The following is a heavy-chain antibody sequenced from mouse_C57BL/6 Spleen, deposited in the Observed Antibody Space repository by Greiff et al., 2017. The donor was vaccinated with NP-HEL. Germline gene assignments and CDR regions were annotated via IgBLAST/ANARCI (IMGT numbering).Heavy chain of an antibody. V-gene: IGHV1-15*01. CDR2: IDPETGGT. D-gene: IGHD2-3*01. CDR1: GYTFTDYE. J-gene: IGHJ1*03. Sequence: VQLQQSGAELVRPGASVTLSCKASGYTFTDYEMHWVKQTPVHGLEWIGAIDPETGGTAYNQKFKGKAILTADKSSSTAYMELRSLTSEDSAVYYGTRWLLRKDYWYFDVWGTGTTVTVSS. CDR3: TRWLLRKDYWYFDV.